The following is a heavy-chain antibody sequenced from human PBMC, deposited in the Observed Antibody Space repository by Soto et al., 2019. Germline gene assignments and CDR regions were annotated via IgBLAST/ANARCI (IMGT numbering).Heavy chain of an antibody. J-gene: IGHJ4*02. CDR3: AIQPTYYYDSSANEDY. Sequence: ASVKVSCKASGYTFTSYYIHWVRQAPGQGLEWMGIINPSGGSTSYAQKFQGRVTMTRDTSTSTVYMELSSLRSEDTAVYYCAIQPTYYYDSSANEDYWGQGTLVTVSS. D-gene: IGHD3-22*01. CDR1: GYTFTSYY. V-gene: IGHV1-46*01. CDR2: INPSGGST.